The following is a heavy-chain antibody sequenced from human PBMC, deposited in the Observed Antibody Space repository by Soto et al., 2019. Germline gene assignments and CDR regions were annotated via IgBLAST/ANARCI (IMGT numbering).Heavy chain of an antibody. CDR1: GYTFTSYG. D-gene: IGHD3-16*01. Sequence: ASVKVSCKASGYTFTSYGISWVRQAPGQGLEWMGWISAYNGNTNYAQKLQGRVTMTTDTSTSTAYMELRSLRSDDTAVYYCARDTYYDYIWGGYSPGPPDYWGQGTLVTVSS. V-gene: IGHV1-18*01. J-gene: IGHJ4*02. CDR2: ISAYNGNT. CDR3: ARDTYYDYIWGGYSPGPPDY.